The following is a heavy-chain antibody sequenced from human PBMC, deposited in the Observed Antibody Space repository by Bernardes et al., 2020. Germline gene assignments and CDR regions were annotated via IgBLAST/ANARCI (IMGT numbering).Heavy chain of an antibody. CDR1: AFFPSGYL. D-gene: IGHD2-21*01. J-gene: IGHJ2*01. CDR2: FAGRRT. Sequence: GYLSPPCAATAFFPSGYLMTLVPPAPANGPEVVPVFAGRRTFYADSATGRFTIATDDSQNTLSLLMDSLSLEDTAVYYCAKTLGVHLTYNWYFDLWRRGTLVTISS. CDR3: AKTLGVHLTYNWYFDL. V-gene: IGHV3-23*01.